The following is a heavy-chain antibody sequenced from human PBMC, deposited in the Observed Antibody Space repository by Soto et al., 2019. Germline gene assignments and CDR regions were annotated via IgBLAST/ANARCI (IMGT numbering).Heavy chain of an antibody. J-gene: IGHJ4*02. Sequence: GGSLRLSCAASGFTFSSYSMNWVRQAPGKGLEWVSYISSSSSTIYYADSVKGRFTISRDNAKNSLYLQMNSLRAEDTAVYYCXRIWDAGGDSYFDYWGQGTLVTVSS. CDR2: ISSSSSTI. CDR1: GFTFSSYS. CDR3: XRIWDAGGDSYFDY. V-gene: IGHV3-48*01. D-gene: IGHD4-17*01.